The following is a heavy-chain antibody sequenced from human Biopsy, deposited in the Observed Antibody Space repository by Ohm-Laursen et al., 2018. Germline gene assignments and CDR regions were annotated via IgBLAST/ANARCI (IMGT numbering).Heavy chain of an antibody. J-gene: IGHJ4*02. V-gene: IGHV1-2*02. D-gene: IGHD2-8*01. CDR3: ARDPLNGHKHFDY. CDR2: INCKTGAT. CDR1: SYTFTDYN. Sequence: ATVKISCKASSYTFTDYNIHWMRQAPGQGLEWLGYINCKTGATNYAQKFQGTVTMTRDTSISTAYLALGSLRSADTAIYYCARDPLNGHKHFDYWGQGSLVTVAS.